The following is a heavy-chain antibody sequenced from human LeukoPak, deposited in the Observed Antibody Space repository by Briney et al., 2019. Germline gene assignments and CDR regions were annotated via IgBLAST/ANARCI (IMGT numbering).Heavy chain of an antibody. CDR2: IYSGGST. D-gene: IGHD3-22*01. Sequence: HPGGSLRLSCAASGFTVSSNYMSWVRQAPGKGLEWVSVIYSGGSTYYADSVKGRFTISRDNSKNTLYLQMNSLRAEDTAVYYCARNYDSSGYSSLADAFDIWGQGTMVTVSS. CDR1: GFTVSSNY. CDR3: ARNYDSSGYSSLADAFDI. J-gene: IGHJ3*02. V-gene: IGHV3-53*01.